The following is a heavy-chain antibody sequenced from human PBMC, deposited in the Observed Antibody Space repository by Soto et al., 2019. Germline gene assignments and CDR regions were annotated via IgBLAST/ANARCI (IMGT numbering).Heavy chain of an antibody. D-gene: IGHD3-16*01. Sequence: GGSLRLSCAASGFTFSDYYMNWIRQAPGKGLEWVSYISSSGTMIYYADSVKGRFTISRDNAKNSLSLQMNSLRAGDTAVYYCATKRGGFYYGMGVWGQGTTVTVSS. CDR1: GFTFSDYY. CDR3: ATKRGGFYYGMGV. J-gene: IGHJ6*02. V-gene: IGHV3-11*01. CDR2: ISSSGTMI.